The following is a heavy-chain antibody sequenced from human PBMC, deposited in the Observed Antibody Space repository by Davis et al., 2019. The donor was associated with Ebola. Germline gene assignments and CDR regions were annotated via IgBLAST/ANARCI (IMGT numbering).Heavy chain of an antibody. CDR3: ARHSSWYLGY. Sequence: PSETLSLTCAVYGGSFSGYYWSWIRQPPGKGLEWIGEINHSGSTNYNPSLKSRVTISVDTSKNQFSLKLSSVTAADTAVYYCARHSSWYLGYWGQGTLVTVSS. J-gene: IGHJ4*02. D-gene: IGHD6-13*01. V-gene: IGHV4-34*01. CDR1: GGSFSGYY. CDR2: INHSGST.